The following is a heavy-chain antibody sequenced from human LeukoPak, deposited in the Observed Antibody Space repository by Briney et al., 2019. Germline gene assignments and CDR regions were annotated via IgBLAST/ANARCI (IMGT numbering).Heavy chain of an antibody. V-gene: IGHV4-59*12. Sequence: RSSETLSLTCTVSGGSISSYYWSWIRQPPGKGLEWIGEIYHSGSTNYNPSLKSRVTISVDKSKNQFSLKLSSVTAADTAVYYCARGSRITMVRGVLGYFDYWGQGTLVTVSS. D-gene: IGHD3-10*01. CDR2: IYHSGST. CDR1: GGSISSYY. J-gene: IGHJ4*02. CDR3: ARGSRITMVRGVLGYFDY.